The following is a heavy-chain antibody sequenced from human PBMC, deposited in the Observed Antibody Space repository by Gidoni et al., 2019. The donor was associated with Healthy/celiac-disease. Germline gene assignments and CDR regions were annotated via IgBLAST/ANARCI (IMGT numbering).Heavy chain of an antibody. CDR1: GFTFSSYG. Sequence: QVQLVESGGGVVQPGRSLRLSCAASGFTFSSYGMHWVRQAPGKGLEWVAVIWYDGSNKYYADSVKGRFTISRDNSKNTLYLQMNSLRAEDTAVYYCARDLVDYDSSGYYYYGMDVWGQGTTVTVSS. J-gene: IGHJ6*02. CDR3: ARDLVDYDSSGYYYYGMDV. D-gene: IGHD3-22*01. V-gene: IGHV3-33*01. CDR2: IWYDGSNK.